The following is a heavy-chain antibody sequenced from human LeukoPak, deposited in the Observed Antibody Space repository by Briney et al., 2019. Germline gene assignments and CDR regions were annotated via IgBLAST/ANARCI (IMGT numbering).Heavy chain of an antibody. CDR2: INPNSGGT. V-gene: IGHV1-2*02. D-gene: IGHD3-10*01. CDR1: GYTFTGYY. Sequence: ASVKVSCKASGYTFTGYYIHWVRQAPGQGIEWMGWINPNSGGTNYAQNFQGRVTMTRDTSITTAYMELSRLRSDDTAVYYCARDRLPRPYDSGTYYQRTAYFDYWGQGTLVTVSS. J-gene: IGHJ4*02. CDR3: ARDRLPRPYDSGTYYQRTAYFDY.